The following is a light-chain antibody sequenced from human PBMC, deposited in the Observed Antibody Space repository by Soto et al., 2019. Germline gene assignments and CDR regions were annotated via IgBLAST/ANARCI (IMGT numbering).Light chain of an antibody. CDR2: GAS. V-gene: IGKV3-20*01. CDR1: QSVSSSY. J-gene: IGKJ1*01. CDR3: HQYGSSPGT. Sequence: EIVLTQSPGTRSLSPGERATLSCRASQSVSSSYLAWYQQKPGQAPRLLIYGASSRATGIPDRFSGSGSGTDFTLTISRLEPEDFAVYYYHQYGSSPGTFGQGTKVAIK.